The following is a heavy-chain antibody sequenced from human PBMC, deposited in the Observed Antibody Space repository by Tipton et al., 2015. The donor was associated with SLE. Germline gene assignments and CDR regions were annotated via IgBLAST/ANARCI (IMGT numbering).Heavy chain of an antibody. Sequence: TLSLTCTVSGVSISPNYWSWIRQPPGKGLEWIGYIYYSGSTNYNPSLKSRVTMSLDTSKKQFSLTLKSVTAADTAIYYCARDPDYGDPGTFDYWGQGTLVTVSS. D-gene: IGHD4-17*01. J-gene: IGHJ4*02. V-gene: IGHV4-59*01. CDR2: IYYSGST. CDR3: ARDPDYGDPGTFDY. CDR1: GVSISPNY.